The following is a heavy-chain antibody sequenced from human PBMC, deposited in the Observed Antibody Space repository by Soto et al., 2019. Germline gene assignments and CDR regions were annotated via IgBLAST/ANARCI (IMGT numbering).Heavy chain of an antibody. D-gene: IGHD5-12*01. V-gene: IGHV1-18*01. Sequence: QVQLVQSGAEVKKPGASVKVSCKASGYTFTSYGISWVRQAPGQGLEWMGWISAYNGNTNYAQKLQGRATMTTDTSTSTAYMELRSLRSDDTAVYYCARDPDVDIVATIAWFDPWGQGTLVTVSS. CDR1: GYTFTSYG. J-gene: IGHJ5*02. CDR3: ARDPDVDIVATIAWFDP. CDR2: ISAYNGNT.